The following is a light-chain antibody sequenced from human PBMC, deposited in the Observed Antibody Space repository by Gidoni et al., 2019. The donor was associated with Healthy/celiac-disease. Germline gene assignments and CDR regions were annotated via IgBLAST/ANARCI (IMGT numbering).Light chain of an antibody. CDR3: QQYDNLPAIT. CDR2: DAS. V-gene: IGKV1-33*01. CDR1: QDISNY. J-gene: IGKJ5*01. Sequence: DIQLTQSPSSLSASVGDRVTITCQATQDISNYLKWYQQKPGNAPKLLIYDASNLETGVPSRFSGGGSGTDFTFTISSLQPEDIATYYCQQYDNLPAITFGQGTRLEIK.